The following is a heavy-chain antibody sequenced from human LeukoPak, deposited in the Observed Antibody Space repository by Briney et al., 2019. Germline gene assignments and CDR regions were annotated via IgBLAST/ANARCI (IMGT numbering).Heavy chain of an antibody. J-gene: IGHJ4*02. V-gene: IGHV4-34*01. D-gene: IGHD3-22*01. Sequence: SETLSLTCAVYGGSFSGYYWSWIRQPPGKGLEGIGEINHSGSTNYNPSLKSRVTISVDTSKNQFSLKLSSVTAADTAVYYCARAPETRRGYYYDSSGYPYWGQGTLVTVSS. CDR2: INHSGST. CDR1: GGSFSGYY. CDR3: ARAPETRRGYYYDSSGYPY.